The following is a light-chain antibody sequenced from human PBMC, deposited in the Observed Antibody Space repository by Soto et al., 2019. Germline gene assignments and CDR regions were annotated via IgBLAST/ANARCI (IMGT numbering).Light chain of an antibody. V-gene: IGKV3-20*01. J-gene: IGKJ4*01. CDR3: QQFSSYPLT. CDR2: DAS. Sequence: ETVTTQSPATLSLSPGERATLSSRASQTIDNTLAWYQRKPGQAPRLLIYDASSRATGIPDRFSGGGSGTDFTLTISRLEPEDFAVYYCQQFSSYPLTFGGGTKVDI. CDR1: QTIDNT.